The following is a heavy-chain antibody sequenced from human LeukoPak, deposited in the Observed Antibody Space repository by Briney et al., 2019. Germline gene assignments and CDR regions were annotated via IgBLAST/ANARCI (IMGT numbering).Heavy chain of an antibody. CDR2: MSYDGTNK. V-gene: IGHV3-30-3*01. CDR1: GFDFSSYA. J-gene: IGHJ4*02. Sequence: GGSLRLSCAASGFDFSSYAMHWVRQAPGKGLEWVAVMSYDGTNKYYADSVKGRFTISRDNSKNTLYLQMNSLRAEDTAVYYCARDRAMIVEVRIDCWGQGTLVSVSS. D-gene: IGHD3-22*01. CDR3: ARDRAMIVEVRIDC.